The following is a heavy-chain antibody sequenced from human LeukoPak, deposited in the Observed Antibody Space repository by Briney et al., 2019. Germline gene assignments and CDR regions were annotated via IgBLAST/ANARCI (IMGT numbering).Heavy chain of an antibody. J-gene: IGHJ4*02. CDR3: ARADFWSGYQHFDY. V-gene: IGHV3-66*02. CDR2: IYSGGST. CDR1: GFTVSSNY. D-gene: IGHD3-3*01. Sequence: PGGSLRLSCAASGFTVSSNYMSGVRQAPGEGLEWGSVIYSGGSTYYADSVKGRFTISRDNSKNTLYLQMNSLRAEDTAVYYCARADFWSGYQHFDYWGQGTLVTVSS.